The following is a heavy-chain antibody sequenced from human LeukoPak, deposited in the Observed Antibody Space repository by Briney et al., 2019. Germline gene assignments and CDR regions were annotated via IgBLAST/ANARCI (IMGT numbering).Heavy chain of an antibody. CDR2: INHSGST. V-gene: IGHV4-34*01. CDR3: ASRYCSGGSCYYFDY. CDR1: GGSFSGYY. D-gene: IGHD2-15*01. J-gene: IGHJ4*02. Sequence: SETLSLTCAVYGGSFSGYYWSWIRQPPGKGLEWIGEINHSGSTNYNLSLKSRVTISVDTSKNQFSLKLSSVTAADTAVYYCASRYCSGGSCYYFDYWGQGTLVTVSS.